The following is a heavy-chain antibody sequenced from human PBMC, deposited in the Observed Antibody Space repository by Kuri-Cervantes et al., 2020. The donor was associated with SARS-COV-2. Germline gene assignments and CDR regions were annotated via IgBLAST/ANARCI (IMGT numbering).Heavy chain of an antibody. D-gene: IGHD5-24*01. Sequence: GESLKISCAASGFTFSSYGMHWVRQAPGKGLEWVAFIRYDGSNKYYADSVKGRFTISRDNSKNTLYLQMNSLRAEDMAVYYCATAGDGLNYYYYMDVWGKGTTVTVSS. J-gene: IGHJ6*03. CDR1: GFTFSSYG. CDR2: IRYDGSNK. CDR3: ATAGDGLNYYYYMDV. V-gene: IGHV3-30*02.